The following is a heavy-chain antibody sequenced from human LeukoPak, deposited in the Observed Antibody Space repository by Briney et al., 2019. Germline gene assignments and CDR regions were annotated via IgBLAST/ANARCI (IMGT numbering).Heavy chain of an antibody. CDR2: LNLDGSDK. D-gene: IGHD1-1*01. V-gene: IGHV3-7*03. CDR1: GFTFSESW. CDR3: AKGKRYPDY. J-gene: IGHJ4*02. Sequence: PGGSLRLSCVVSGFTFSESWMSWVRQAPGKGLGWVASLNLDGSDKYYVDSVKGRFTISRDNAKNSLYLQMDSLGVEDTAVYYCAKGKRYPDYWGQGTLVTVSS.